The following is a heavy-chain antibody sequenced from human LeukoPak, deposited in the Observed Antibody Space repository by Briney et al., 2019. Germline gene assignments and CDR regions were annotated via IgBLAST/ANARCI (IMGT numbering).Heavy chain of an antibody. D-gene: IGHD1-7*01. Sequence: SETLSLTCTVSGGSISSYYWSWIRQPPGKGLEWIGYIYYSGSTKYNSSLKSRVTISVDTSKNQFSLKLSSVTAADTAVYYCVRGNYYFGYWGQGALVTVSS. CDR3: VRGNYYFGY. J-gene: IGHJ4*02. CDR2: IYYSGST. CDR1: GGSISSYY. V-gene: IGHV4-59*08.